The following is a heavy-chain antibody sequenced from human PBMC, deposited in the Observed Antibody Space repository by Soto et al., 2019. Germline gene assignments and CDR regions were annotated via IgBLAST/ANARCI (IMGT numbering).Heavy chain of an antibody. D-gene: IGHD1-26*01. V-gene: IGHV3-15*01. CDR3: TTDRGSYYACEI. CDR1: GFTFSNAW. J-gene: IGHJ3*02. Sequence: GGSLRLSCAASGFTFSNAWMSWVRQAPGKGLEWVGRIKSKTDGGTTDYAAPVKGRFTISRDDSKSTLYLQMNSLKTEDTAVYYCTTDRGSYYACEIWGQGTMVTVSS. CDR2: IKSKTDGGTT.